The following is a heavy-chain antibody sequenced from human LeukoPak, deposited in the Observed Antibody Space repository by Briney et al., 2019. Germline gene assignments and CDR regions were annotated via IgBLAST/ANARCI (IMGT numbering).Heavy chain of an antibody. V-gene: IGHV4-30-2*01. CDR3: AREKVYSSSWYEGYFQH. Sequence: PSQTLSLTCTVSGGSISSGGYYWSWIRQPPGKGLEWIGYIYHSGSTYYNPSLKSRVTISVDRSKNQFSLKLSSVTAADTAVYYCAREKVYSSSWYEGYFQHWGQGTLVTVSS. J-gene: IGHJ1*01. CDR1: GGSISSGGYY. D-gene: IGHD6-13*01. CDR2: IYHSGST.